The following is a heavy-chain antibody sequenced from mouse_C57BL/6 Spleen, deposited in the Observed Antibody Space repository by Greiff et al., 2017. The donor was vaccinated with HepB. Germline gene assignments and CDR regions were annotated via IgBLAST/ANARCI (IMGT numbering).Heavy chain of an antibody. Sequence: VQLQQPGAELVKPGASVKLSCKASGYTFTSYWMQWVKQRPGQGLEWIGEIDPSDSYTNYNQKFKGKATLTVDTSSSTAYMQLSSLTSEDSAVYYCARRGGGSSYSFAYWGQGTLVTVSA. D-gene: IGHD1-1*01. CDR1: GYTFTSYW. V-gene: IGHV1-50*01. J-gene: IGHJ3*01. CDR2: IDPSDSYT. CDR3: ARRGGGSSYSFAY.